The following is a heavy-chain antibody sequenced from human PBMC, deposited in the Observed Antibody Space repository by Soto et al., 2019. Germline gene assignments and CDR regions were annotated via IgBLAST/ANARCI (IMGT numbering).Heavy chain of an antibody. J-gene: IGHJ6*02. CDR2: IKQDGREK. D-gene: IGHD1-20*01. V-gene: IGHV3-7*01. CDR1: GFTFSSYW. Sequence: PGGSLRLSCVASGFTFSSYWMSWVRQAPGKGLEWVANIKQDGREKYYVDSVKGRFTISRDNAKNSLYLQMNSLRAEDTAVYYCARDPITGTPRADYYYYYGMDVWGQGTTVTVSS. CDR3: ARDPITGTPRADYYYYYGMDV.